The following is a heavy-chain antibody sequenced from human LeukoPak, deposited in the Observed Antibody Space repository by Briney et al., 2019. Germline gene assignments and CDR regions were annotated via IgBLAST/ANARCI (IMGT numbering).Heavy chain of an antibody. CDR2: IKQDGSEK. V-gene: IGHV3-7*01. CDR3: ARDGFVGAADY. J-gene: IGHJ4*02. Sequence: GGTLRLSCAASEFIFSGYWLNWVRQPPGKGLEWVANIKQDGSEKQYVDSVRGRFTISRDNAKNSLYLQMSSLRVEDTAVYYCARDGFVGAADYWGQGTLVTVSS. D-gene: IGHD6-13*01. CDR1: EFIFSGYW.